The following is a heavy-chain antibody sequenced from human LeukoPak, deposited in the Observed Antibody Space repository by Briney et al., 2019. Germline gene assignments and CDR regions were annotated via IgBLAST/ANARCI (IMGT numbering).Heavy chain of an antibody. D-gene: IGHD2-15*01. CDR2: INYSGRI. J-gene: IGHJ5*02. Sequence: SETLSLTCAVSGASIRSSSYYWTWIRQPSGKGLEWIGTINYSGRIYYNPSLKSRVTMPVDTSENEFSLKMTSVTAADTAVFYCARSLGSRDWFDPWGQGTLVTVSS. V-gene: IGHV4-39*07. CDR1: GASIRSSSYY. CDR3: ARSLGSRDWFDP.